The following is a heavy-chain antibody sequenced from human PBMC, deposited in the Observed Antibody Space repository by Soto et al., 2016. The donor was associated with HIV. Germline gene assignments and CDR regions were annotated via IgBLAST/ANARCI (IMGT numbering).Heavy chain of an antibody. D-gene: IGHD6-13*01. CDR1: GGSFSGYY. CDR2: INHSGST. Sequence: QVQLQQWGAGLLKPSETLSLTCAVYGGSFSGYYWSWIRQPPGKGLEWIGEINHSGSTNYNPSLKSRVTISVDTSKNQFSLKLSSVTAADTAVYYCAGTGYSSSWQGYYFDYWGQGTPGPPSPQ. CDR3: AGTGYSSSWQGYYFDY. V-gene: IGHV4-34*01. J-gene: IGHJ4*02.